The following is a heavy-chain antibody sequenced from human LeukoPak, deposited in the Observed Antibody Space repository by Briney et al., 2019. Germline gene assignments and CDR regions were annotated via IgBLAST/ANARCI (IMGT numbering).Heavy chain of an antibody. CDR1: GGSISSYY. Sequence: PSETLSLTCTVSGGSISSYYWSWIRQPPGKGLEWIGYIYYSGSTNYNPSLKSRVTISVDTSKNQFSLKLSSVTAADTAVYYCARLDVVIVPAHPSVWGQGTMVTVSS. CDR3: ARLDVVIVPAHPSV. J-gene: IGHJ3*01. CDR2: IYYSGST. V-gene: IGHV4-59*08. D-gene: IGHD2-2*03.